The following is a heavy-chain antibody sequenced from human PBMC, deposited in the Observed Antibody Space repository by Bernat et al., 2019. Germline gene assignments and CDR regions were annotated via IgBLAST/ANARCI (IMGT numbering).Heavy chain of an antibody. CDR1: GFTFSSYA. CDR3: ATSILYSSGWSEFDP. V-gene: IGHV3-30-3*01. CDR2: ISYDGSNK. D-gene: IGHD6-19*01. J-gene: IGHJ5*02. Sequence: QVQLVESGGGVVQPGRSLRLSCAASGFTFSSYAMHWVHQAPGKGLEWVAVISYDGSNKYYADSVKGRFTISRDNSKNTLYLQMNSLRAEDTAVYYCATSILYSSGWSEFDPWGQGTLVTVSS.